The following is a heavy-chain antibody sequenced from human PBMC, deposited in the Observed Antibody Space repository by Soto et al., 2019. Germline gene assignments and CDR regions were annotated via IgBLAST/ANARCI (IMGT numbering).Heavy chain of an antibody. Sequence: QITLKESGPTLVKPTQTLTLTCTFSGFSLSTRGVGVGWIRQPPGKALEWLALIYWDDDKRYSPSLKSRLTNXKXSXTHQVVLTMTNMDPVDTATYYCAHIPHRPLRGNFDYRGQGTLVTVSS. CDR1: GFSLSTRGVG. CDR3: AHIPHRPLRGNFDY. D-gene: IGHD3-10*01. J-gene: IGHJ4*02. CDR2: IYWDDDK. V-gene: IGHV2-5*02.